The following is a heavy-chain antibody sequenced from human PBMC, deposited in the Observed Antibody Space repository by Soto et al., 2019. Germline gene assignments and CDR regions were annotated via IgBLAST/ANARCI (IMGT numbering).Heavy chain of an antibody. J-gene: IGHJ6*02. CDR1: GASIRSFF. Sequence: QVHLQESGPGLVKPSETLSLTCTVSGASIRSFFWTWIRQHPGRGLEWIGNIYYSMSTNYNPSLKNPVTMSVDTDTNQSSLLLTPVTAADTAVYYCARPSGSYSYYYGMDVWGQGTTVTVSS. V-gene: IGHV4-59*01. D-gene: IGHD1-26*01. CDR3: ARPSGSYSYYYGMDV. CDR2: IYYSMST.